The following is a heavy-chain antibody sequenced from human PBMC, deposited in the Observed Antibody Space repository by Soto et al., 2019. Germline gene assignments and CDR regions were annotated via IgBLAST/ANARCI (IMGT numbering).Heavy chain of an antibody. J-gene: IGHJ4*02. Sequence: EVQLVESGGGLVQPGRSLRLSCAASGFTFDDYAMHWVRQPPGKGLEWVSSISWNSGNLGYADSVKGRFTISRDNAKNSLYLQMNSLRGEHTALYYCAKGASTTVFAFNDYWGQGTLVTVSS. V-gene: IGHV3-9*01. CDR3: AKGASTTVFAFNDY. D-gene: IGHD4-17*01. CDR2: ISWNSGNL. CDR1: GFTFDDYA.